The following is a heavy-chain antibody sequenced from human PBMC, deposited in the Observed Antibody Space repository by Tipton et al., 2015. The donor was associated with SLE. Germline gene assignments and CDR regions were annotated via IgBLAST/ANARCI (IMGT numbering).Heavy chain of an antibody. CDR3: VSGGDPGGFFYYGMDV. CDR2: INPDGSGT. J-gene: IGHJ6*02. CDR1: GFTFGDYW. Sequence: SLRLSCAASGFTFGDYWMSWFRQAPGKEPEWVGKINPDGSGTHYVGSVKGRFSISRDNAKKSLVLQMNSLRAEDTADYYCVSGGDPGGFFYYGMDVWGQGTTVTVSS. D-gene: IGHD2-21*02. V-gene: IGHV3-7*01.